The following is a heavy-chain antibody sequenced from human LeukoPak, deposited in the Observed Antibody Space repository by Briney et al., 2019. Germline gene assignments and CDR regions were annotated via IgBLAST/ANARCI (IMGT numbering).Heavy chain of an antibody. V-gene: IGHV1-18*01. CDR3: ARDSKDSVWGTYPRYRPWVY. Sequence: GASVKVSCKASGYTFTSYGISWVRQAPGQGLEWMGWISAYNGNTNYAQKLQGRVTMTTDTSTSTAYMELRSLTSDDTAVYYCARDSKDSVWGTYPRYRPWVYWGQGTLVTVSS. D-gene: IGHD3-16*02. J-gene: IGHJ4*02. CDR1: GYTFTSYG. CDR2: ISAYNGNT.